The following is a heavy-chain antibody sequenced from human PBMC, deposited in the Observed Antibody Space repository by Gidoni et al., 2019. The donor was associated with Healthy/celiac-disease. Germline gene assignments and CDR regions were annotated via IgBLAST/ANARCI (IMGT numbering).Heavy chain of an antibody. CDR3: ARGETAYGSGSYGY. CDR2: INSDGSSA. Sequence: EVQLVESGGGLVQPGGSLRLSCAAPGFTFSSYWMHWVRQAPGKGLVWVSGINSDGSSASYADAVKGRVTISRDNAKNTLYLQMNSLRAEDTAVYYCARGETAYGSGSYGYWGQGTLVTVSS. V-gene: IGHV3-74*01. CDR1: GFTFSSYW. D-gene: IGHD3-10*01. J-gene: IGHJ4*02.